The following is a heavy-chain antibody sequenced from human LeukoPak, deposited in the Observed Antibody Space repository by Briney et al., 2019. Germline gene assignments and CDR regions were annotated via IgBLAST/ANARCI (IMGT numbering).Heavy chain of an antibody. CDR1: GGSISSYY. CDR2: IYTSGSS. D-gene: IGHD3-9*01. CDR3: ARVTYFDWLQFSFDY. J-gene: IGHJ4*02. V-gene: IGHV4-4*07. Sequence: PSETLSLTCTVSGGSISSYYWSWIRQPAGKGLEWIGRIYTSGSSNYNPSPKSRVTMSVDTSKNQFSLKLSSVTAADTAVYYCARVTYFDWLQFSFDYWGQGTLVTVSS.